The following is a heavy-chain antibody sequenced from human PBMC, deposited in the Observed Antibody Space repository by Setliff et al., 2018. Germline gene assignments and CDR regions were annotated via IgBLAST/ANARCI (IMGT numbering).Heavy chain of an antibody. Sequence: TGGSLRLSCAASGFTFSSYSMNWVRQAPGKGLEWVSYLSAGSTTKDYADSVKGRFTIARDNAKNSLYLQMNSLRAEDTAVYYCARDLRYCSGSTCYTDGSRSNWFDPWGQGTLVTVSS. J-gene: IGHJ5*02. V-gene: IGHV3-48*04. CDR1: GFTFSSYS. CDR2: LSAGSTTK. D-gene: IGHD2-15*01. CDR3: ARDLRYCSGSTCYTDGSRSNWFDP.